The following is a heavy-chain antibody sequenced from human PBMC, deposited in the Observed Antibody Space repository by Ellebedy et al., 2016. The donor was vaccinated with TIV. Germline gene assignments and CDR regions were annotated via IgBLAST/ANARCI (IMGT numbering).Heavy chain of an antibody. Sequence: GGSLRLSCAASGFSFRSYWMSWVRQAPGKGLEWVANIYQDGSDQYYADSVKDRFTISRDNANKSLFLQMNSLRVDDTAVYYCARRGSYGDYAVQVNSWFDTWGQGTLVSVSS. J-gene: IGHJ5*02. CDR2: IYQDGSDQ. D-gene: IGHD4-17*01. CDR3: ARRGSYGDYAVQVNSWFDT. CDR1: GFSFRSYW. V-gene: IGHV3-7*01.